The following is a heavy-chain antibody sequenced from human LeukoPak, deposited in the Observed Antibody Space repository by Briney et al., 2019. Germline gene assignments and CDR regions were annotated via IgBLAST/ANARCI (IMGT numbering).Heavy chain of an antibody. CDR2: ISGSGGST. CDR3: AKVPNYDFWSGYSHYFDY. Sequence: GGSLRLSCAASGFTFSNAWMSWVRQAPGKGLEWVSAISGSGGSTYYADSVKGRFTISRDNSKNTLYLQMNSLRAEDTAVYYCAKVPNYDFWSGYSHYFDYWGQGTLVTVSS. D-gene: IGHD3-3*01. V-gene: IGHV3-23*01. J-gene: IGHJ4*02. CDR1: GFTFSNAW.